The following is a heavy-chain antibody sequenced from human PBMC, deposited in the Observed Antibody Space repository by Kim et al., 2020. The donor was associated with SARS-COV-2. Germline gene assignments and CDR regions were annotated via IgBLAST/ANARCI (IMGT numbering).Heavy chain of an antibody. V-gene: IGHV4-30-4*01. CDR1: GGPISSGDYY. Sequence: SETLSLTCTVSGGPISSGDYYWSWIRQPPGKGLEWIGYIYYSGSTYYNPSLKSRVTISVDTSKNQFSLKLSSVTAADTAVYYCARANGLPQYCSSTSCYPPLWNWGQVALVTVSS. J-gene: IGHJ4*02. D-gene: IGHD2-2*01. CDR3: ARANGLPQYCSSTSCYPPLWN. CDR2: IYYSGST.